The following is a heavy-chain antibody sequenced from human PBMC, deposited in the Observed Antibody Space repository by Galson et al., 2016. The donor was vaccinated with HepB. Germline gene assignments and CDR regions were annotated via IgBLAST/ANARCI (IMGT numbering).Heavy chain of an antibody. D-gene: IGHD6-13*01. Sequence: ETLSLTCAVNGGSFSDYSWIWIRQPPGKGLEWIGEINHSGSANYNPSLKSRVTLSVAMSQNQFSLNLASVTAADTAVYFCARRQPQLVRHLNYYVVDVWGQGTTVTVSS. J-gene: IGHJ6*02. CDR3: ARRQPQLVRHLNYYVVDV. V-gene: IGHV4-34*01. CDR1: GGSFSDYS. CDR2: INHSGSA.